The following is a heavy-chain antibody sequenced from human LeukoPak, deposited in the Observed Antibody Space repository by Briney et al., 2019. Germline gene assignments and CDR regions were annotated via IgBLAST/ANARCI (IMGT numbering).Heavy chain of an antibody. V-gene: IGHV4-31*11. CDR1: GGSLSSGGSF. D-gene: IGHD5-24*01. CDR2: ISNSGTS. J-gene: IGHJ4*02. Sequence: SQTLSLTCAVSGGSLSSGGSFWGWIRQYPGKGLEWIGCISNSGTSYYNPSLKSRVTISVDTSRNQFSLELSSVTAADTAVYFCARERRDGHNYSDFWGQGALVTVSS. CDR3: ARERRDGHNYSDF.